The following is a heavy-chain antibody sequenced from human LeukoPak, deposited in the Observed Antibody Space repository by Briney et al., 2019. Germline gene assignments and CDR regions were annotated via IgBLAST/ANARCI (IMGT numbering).Heavy chain of an antibody. J-gene: IGHJ4*02. D-gene: IGHD5-18*01. V-gene: IGHV1-2*02. CDR1: GYTFTGYY. Sequence: ASVKVSYKASGYTFTGYYMHWVRQAPGQGLEWMGWINPNSGGTNYAQKFQGRVTMTRDTSISTAYMELSRLRSDDTAVYYCARGGYSYGYSDFDYWGQGTLVTVSS. CDR2: INPNSGGT. CDR3: ARGGYSYGYSDFDY.